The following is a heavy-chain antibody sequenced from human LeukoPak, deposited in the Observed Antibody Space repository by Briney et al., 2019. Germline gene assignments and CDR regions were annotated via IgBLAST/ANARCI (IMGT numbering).Heavy chain of an antibody. CDR2: ISSSGGST. J-gene: IGHJ4*02. CDR1: GFTFSNYE. V-gene: IGHV3-23*01. CDR3: ARGGDY. D-gene: IGHD3-16*01. Sequence: GGSLRLSCAASGFTFSNYEMNWVRQAPGKGLEWVSAISSSGGSTFYADSVKGRFSISRDNSNNTLYLQMNSLRAEDTAVYYCARGGDYWGQGTLVTVSS.